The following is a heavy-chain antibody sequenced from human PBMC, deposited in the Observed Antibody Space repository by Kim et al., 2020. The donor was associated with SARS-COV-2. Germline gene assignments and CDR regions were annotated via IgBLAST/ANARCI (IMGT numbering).Heavy chain of an antibody. Sequence: SGPTLVNPTQTLTLTCTVSGFSLFTRGIRVNWIRQPPGKALEWLARIDLDDDKYYNTSLKTRLTISKDTSKNQVVLTMTNMDPVDTDTYYSARLRGTGPTRSQSYHYYMDAWGKGATVTVSS. CDR2: IDLDDDK. CDR1: GFSLFTRGIR. V-gene: IGHV2-70*04. J-gene: IGHJ6*03. CDR3: ARLRGTGPTRSQSYHYYMDA. D-gene: IGHD1-7*01.